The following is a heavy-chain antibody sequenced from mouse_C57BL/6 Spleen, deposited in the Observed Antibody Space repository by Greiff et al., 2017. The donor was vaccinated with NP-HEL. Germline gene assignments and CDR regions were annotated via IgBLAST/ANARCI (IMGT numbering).Heavy chain of an antibody. CDR1: GYAFTNYL. D-gene: IGHD1-1*01. V-gene: IGHV1-54*01. CDR3: ARSITTGDFDY. J-gene: IGHJ2*01. CDR2: INPGSGGT. Sequence: QVQLKESGAELVRPGTSVKVSCKASGYAFTNYLIEWVKQRPGQGLEWIGVINPGSGGTNYNEKFKGKATLTADKSSSTAYMQLSSLTSEDSAVYFCARSITTGDFDYWGQGTTLTVSS.